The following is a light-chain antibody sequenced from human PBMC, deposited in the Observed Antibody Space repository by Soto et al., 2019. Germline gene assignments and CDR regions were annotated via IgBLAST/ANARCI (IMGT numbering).Light chain of an antibody. CDR1: ESVGSN. CDR2: GAS. Sequence: EIVMTQSPATLSVSPGERATLSCRASESVGSNLAWYQQKPGQAPRLLIYGASTRAAGIPDRFSGSGSGTDFTLTISRLEPEDFAVYYCQQYGDSPLTFGQGTKVDI. V-gene: IGKV3-20*01. CDR3: QQYGDSPLT. J-gene: IGKJ1*01.